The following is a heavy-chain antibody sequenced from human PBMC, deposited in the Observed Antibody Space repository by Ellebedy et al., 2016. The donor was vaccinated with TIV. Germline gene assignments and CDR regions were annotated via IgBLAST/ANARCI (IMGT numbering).Heavy chain of an antibody. CDR2: ISSSSSTI. Sequence: GGSLRLSXAVSGFTFSSYSMNWVRQAPGKGLEWVSYISSSSSTIYYSGSVKGRFTISRDNAKNSLYLQMNSLRDEDTAVYYCARRSYYNLDYWGQGTLVTVSS. CDR3: ARRSYYNLDY. D-gene: IGHD3-10*01. J-gene: IGHJ4*02. CDR1: GFTFSSYS. V-gene: IGHV3-48*02.